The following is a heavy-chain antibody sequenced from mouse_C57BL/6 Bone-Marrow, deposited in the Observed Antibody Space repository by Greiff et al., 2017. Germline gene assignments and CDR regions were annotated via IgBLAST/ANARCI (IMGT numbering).Heavy chain of an antibody. D-gene: IGHD1-1*02. J-gene: IGHJ1*03. Sequence: VQLQQSGAELAKPGASVKLSCQASGYTFTSYWMHWVKQRPGQGLEWIGYIHPSSGYTKYNQKFKDQATWTADKSSRTAYMQLSSLTYEVSAVYYCARGGWPWYFDVWGTGTTVTVSS. CDR3: ARGGWPWYFDV. V-gene: IGHV1-7*01. CDR1: GYTFTSYW. CDR2: IHPSSGYT.